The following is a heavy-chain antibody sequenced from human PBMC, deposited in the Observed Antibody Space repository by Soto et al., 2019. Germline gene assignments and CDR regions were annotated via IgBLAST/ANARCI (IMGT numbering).Heavy chain of an antibody. CDR3: ARASAFDI. CDR2: IKQDGSEK. J-gene: IGHJ3*02. Sequence: EVQLVESGGGLVQPGGSLRLSCAASGFTFSSYWMSWVRQAPGKGPEWVANIKQDGSEKYYVDSVKGRFTISRDNAKNSLYLQLTSMRAEDTAVYVCARASAFDIWGQGTMVTVSS. CDR1: GFTFSSYW. V-gene: IGHV3-7*01.